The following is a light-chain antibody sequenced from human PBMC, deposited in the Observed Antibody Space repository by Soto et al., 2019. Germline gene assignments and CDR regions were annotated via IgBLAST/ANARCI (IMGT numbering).Light chain of an antibody. CDR1: QGISSW. CDR3: QQANSFPIT. CDR2: AAS. V-gene: IGKV1D-12*01. Sequence: DIQMTQSPSSVAPSLGARXTIXXXASQGISSWLAWYQQKKGKAPKXXIYAASSLQSGVPSRFSGSGYGTDFNLTISSLQTEDFATYYCQQANSFPITFGQGTRLEIK. J-gene: IGKJ5*01.